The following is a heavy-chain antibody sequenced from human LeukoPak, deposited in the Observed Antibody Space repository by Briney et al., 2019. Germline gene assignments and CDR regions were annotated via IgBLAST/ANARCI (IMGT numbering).Heavy chain of an antibody. CDR1: GFTFSSYA. CDR2: ISYDGSNK. CDR3: ASGLLWFGELFYGMDV. D-gene: IGHD3-10*01. Sequence: GGSLRLSCAASGFTFSSYAMHWVRQAPGKGLEWVAVISYDGSNKYYADSVKGRFTISRDNSKNTLYLQMNSLRAEDTAVYYCASGLLWFGELFYGMDVGGQGTTVTVSS. J-gene: IGHJ6*02. V-gene: IGHV3-30*04.